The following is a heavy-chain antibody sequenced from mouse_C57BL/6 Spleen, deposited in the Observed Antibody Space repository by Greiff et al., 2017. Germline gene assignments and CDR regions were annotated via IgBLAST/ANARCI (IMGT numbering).Heavy chain of an antibody. CDR2: INPYNGGT. V-gene: IGHV1-19*01. CDR3: ARMGDYSNLDY. J-gene: IGHJ2*01. D-gene: IGHD2-5*01. Sequence: EVQLQQSGPVLVKPGASVKMSCKASGYTFTDYYMNWVKQSHGKSLEWIGVINPYNGGTSYNQKFKGKATLTVDKSSSTAYMELNSLTSEDSAVYYCARMGDYSNLDYWGQGTTLTVSS. CDR1: GYTFTDYY.